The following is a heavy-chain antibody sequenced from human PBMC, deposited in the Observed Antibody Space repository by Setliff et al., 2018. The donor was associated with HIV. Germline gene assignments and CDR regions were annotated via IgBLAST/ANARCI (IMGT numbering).Heavy chain of an antibody. V-gene: IGHV3-23*01. CDR1: GFTFSNYA. CDR2: ILSTGERT. Sequence: GGSLRLSCAASGFTFSNYAMSWVRQAPGEGLEWVSAILSTGERTFYADSVKGRFTISRDNSKNTLYLQMNSLRAEDTAVYYCARVRYCGSPSCRKEFDFWGQGTLVTVSS. J-gene: IGHJ4*02. D-gene: IGHD2-21*01. CDR3: ARVRYCGSPSCRKEFDF.